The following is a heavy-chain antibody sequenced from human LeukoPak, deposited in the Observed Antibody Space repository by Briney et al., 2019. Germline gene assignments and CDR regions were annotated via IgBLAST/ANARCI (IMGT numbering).Heavy chain of an antibody. D-gene: IGHD3-10*01. CDR1: GGSISSGDYY. CDR2: IYYSGST. Sequence: SETLSLTCTVSGGSISSGDYYWSWIRQPPGKGLEWIGYIYYSGSTYYNPSLKSRVTISVDTSKNQFSLKLSSVTAADTAVYYCALMVRGADGFSMDVWGQGTTVTVSS. J-gene: IGHJ6*02. V-gene: IGHV4-30-4*01. CDR3: ALMVRGADGFSMDV.